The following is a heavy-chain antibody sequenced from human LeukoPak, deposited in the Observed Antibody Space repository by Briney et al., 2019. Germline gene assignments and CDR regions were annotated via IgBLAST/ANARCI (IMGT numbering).Heavy chain of an antibody. CDR2: IYYSGST. J-gene: IGHJ4*02. V-gene: IGHV4-59*01. CDR1: GGSISSYY. Sequence: SGTLSLTCTVSGGSISSYYWSWIRQPPGKGLEWIGYIYYSGSTNYNPSLKSRVTISVDTSKNQFSLKLSSVTAADTAVYYCARVNDSSGYYDIDYWGQGTLVTVSS. D-gene: IGHD3-22*01. CDR3: ARVNDSSGYYDIDY.